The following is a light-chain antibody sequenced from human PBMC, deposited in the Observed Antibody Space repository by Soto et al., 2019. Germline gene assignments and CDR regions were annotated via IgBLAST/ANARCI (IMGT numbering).Light chain of an antibody. CDR3: SSFTRDATLI. Sequence: QSGLTQPASVSGSPGQSITISCNGSSRDIGTYKYVSWYQQRPDKAPIHMIYEVVNRPSGISDRFSGSKSGNTASLTISDLQPEDDADYYCSSFTRDATLIFGGGTKVTVL. CDR2: EVV. V-gene: IGLV2-14*01. J-gene: IGLJ2*01. CDR1: SRDIGTYKY.